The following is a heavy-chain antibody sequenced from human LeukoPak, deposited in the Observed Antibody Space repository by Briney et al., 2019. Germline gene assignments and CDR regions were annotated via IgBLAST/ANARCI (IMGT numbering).Heavy chain of an antibody. CDR1: GFTVSTKY. D-gene: IGHD3-10*01. CDR2: IYSDGST. CDR3: ARGVRGFDN. J-gene: IGHJ4*02. V-gene: IGHV3-53*01. Sequence: GGSPRLSCAASGFTVSTKYMSWVRQAPGKGLEWVSIIYSDGSTYYADSVKGRFTISTDNSKNSLSLQMNSLRAEDTAFYYCARGVRGFDNWGQGTLVTVSS.